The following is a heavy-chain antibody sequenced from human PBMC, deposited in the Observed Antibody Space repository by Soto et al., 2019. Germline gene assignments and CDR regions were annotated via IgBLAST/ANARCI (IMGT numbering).Heavy chain of an antibody. CDR2: ISGSGGST. CDR3: AKPPDPRGWWPQWH. J-gene: IGHJ4*02. CDR1: GFTFSSYA. D-gene: IGHD6-19*01. V-gene: IGHV3-23*01. Sequence: EVQLLESGGGLVQPGGSLRLSCAASGFTFSSYAMSWVRQAPGKGLEWVSAISGSGGSTYYADSVKGRFTISRDNSKNTRYLQMNSLRAEDTAVYYWAKPPDPRGWWPQWHWGQGTLVTVSS.